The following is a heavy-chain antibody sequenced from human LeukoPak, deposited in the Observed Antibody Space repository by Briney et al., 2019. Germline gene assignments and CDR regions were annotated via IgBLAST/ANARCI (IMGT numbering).Heavy chain of an antibody. D-gene: IGHD3-3*01. J-gene: IGHJ4*02. CDR2: ISPHSGGT. CDR3: ARDGPTRDGRYDFWSGEFDY. V-gene: IGHV1-2*06. CDR1: GYTFTGYY. Sequence: ASVKVSCTASGYTFTGYYIHWVRQAPGQGLEWMGRISPHSGGTDYAQKFQGRVTMTRDTSISTAYMELSRLRSDDTAVYYCARDGPTRDGRYDFWSGEFDYWGQGTLVPVSS.